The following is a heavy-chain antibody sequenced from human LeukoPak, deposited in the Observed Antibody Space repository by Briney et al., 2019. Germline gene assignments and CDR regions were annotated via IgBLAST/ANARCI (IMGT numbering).Heavy chain of an antibody. CDR1: GFTFSTYG. D-gene: IGHD2-15*01. CDR3: ARGHYSPDY. J-gene: IGHJ4*02. V-gene: IGHV3-33*01. CDR2: IWYDGGNK. Sequence: PGGSLRLSCAASGFTFSTYGMHWVRQAPGKGLEWVAVIWYDGGNKYYSDSVKGRFTISRDNSKNTVSLQMNSLRAEDTAVYYCARGHYSPDYWGQGTVVTVSS.